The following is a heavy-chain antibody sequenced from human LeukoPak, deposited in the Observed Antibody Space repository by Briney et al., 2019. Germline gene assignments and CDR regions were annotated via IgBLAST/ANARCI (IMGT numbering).Heavy chain of an antibody. Sequence: SETLSLTCTVSGGSISRYYWSWNRQPPGTGLEWIGYIYYSGSTNYNPSLKSRVTISVDTSKNQFSLKLSSVTAADTAVYYCARDPDYYDSSGSSGYFDLWGRGTLVTVSS. J-gene: IGHJ2*01. CDR1: GGSISRYY. V-gene: IGHV4-59*01. CDR2: IYYSGST. D-gene: IGHD3-22*01. CDR3: ARDPDYYDSSGSSGYFDL.